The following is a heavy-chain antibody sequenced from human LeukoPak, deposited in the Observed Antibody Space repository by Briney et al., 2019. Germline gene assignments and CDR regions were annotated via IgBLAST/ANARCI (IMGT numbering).Heavy chain of an antibody. CDR3: ARGDCSYASCYHIGAFDI. D-gene: IGHD2-2*01. CDR1: GGSFSGYY. CDR2: INNSGST. J-gene: IGHJ3*02. V-gene: IGHV4-34*01. Sequence: SETLPLTCAVYGGSFSGYYWSWIRQPPGKGLEWIGEINNSGSTNYKPSLKSRVTISGDTSKNQFSLKLSSVTAADTAVYYCARGDCSYASCYHIGAFDIWGQGTMVTVSS.